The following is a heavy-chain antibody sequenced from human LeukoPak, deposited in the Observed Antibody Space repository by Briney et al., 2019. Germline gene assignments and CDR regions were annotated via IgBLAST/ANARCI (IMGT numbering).Heavy chain of an antibody. CDR3: ARSRDIVVVPAAVSDAFDI. CDR1: GGTFSSYA. D-gene: IGHD2-2*01. CDR2: IIPIFGIT. V-gene: IGHV1-69*04. Sequence: SVKVSCKASGGTFSSYAISWVRQAPGQGLEWMGRIIPIFGITNYAQKFQGRVTITADKSTSTAYMELSSLRSEDTAVYYCARSRDIVVVPAAVSDAFDIWGQGTMVTVSS. J-gene: IGHJ3*02.